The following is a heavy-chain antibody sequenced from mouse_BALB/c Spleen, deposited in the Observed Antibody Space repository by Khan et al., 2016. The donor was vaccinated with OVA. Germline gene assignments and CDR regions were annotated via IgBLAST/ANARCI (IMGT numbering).Heavy chain of an antibody. CDR3: ARGNYYGYYFDY. V-gene: IGHV3-2*02. J-gene: IGHJ2*01. Sequence: EVQLVETGPGLVKPSQSLSLTCTVTGYSITSGYAWNWIRQFPGNKLEWIGYISYSGVTSYTPSLKSRISITRDTSKNQFFLQLNSVTTEDTATYYCARGNYYGYYFDYWGQGTTLTVSS. CDR1: GYSITSGYA. D-gene: IGHD1-1*01. CDR2: ISYSGVT.